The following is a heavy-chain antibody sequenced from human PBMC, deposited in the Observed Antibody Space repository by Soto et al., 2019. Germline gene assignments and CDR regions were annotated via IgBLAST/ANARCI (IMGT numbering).Heavy chain of an antibody. J-gene: IGHJ5*02. Sequence: SETLSLTCTVSGGSISSSSYYWGWIRQPPGKGLEWIGSIYYSGSTYYNPSLKSRVTISVDTSKNQFSLKLSSVTTADTAVYYCARERPDGARLDPWGQGTLVTVSS. CDR3: ARERPDGARLDP. D-gene: IGHD6-6*01. CDR2: IYYSGST. V-gene: IGHV4-39*02. CDR1: GGSISSSSYY.